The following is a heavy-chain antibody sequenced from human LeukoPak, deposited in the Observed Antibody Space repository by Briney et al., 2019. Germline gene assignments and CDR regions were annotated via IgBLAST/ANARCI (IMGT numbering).Heavy chain of an antibody. CDR1: GFTFSSYG. Sequence: PGGSLRLSCAASGFTFSSYGMSWVRQAPGKGLEWVSVIYSGGSTYYADSVKGRFTISRDNSKNTLYLQMNSLRAEDTAVYYCAREAVTRNYFDYWGQGTLVTVSS. V-gene: IGHV3-53*01. CDR3: AREAVTRNYFDY. D-gene: IGHD4-17*01. J-gene: IGHJ4*02. CDR2: IYSGGST.